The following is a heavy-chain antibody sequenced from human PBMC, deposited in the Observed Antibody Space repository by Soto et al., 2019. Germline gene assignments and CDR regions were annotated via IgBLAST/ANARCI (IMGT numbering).Heavy chain of an antibody. V-gene: IGHV4-59*12. CDR3: ARVSPLVGRPYDY. D-gene: IGHD3-16*02. CDR2: MYYSGST. Sequence: PSETLSLTCTGSCGSISSYYWSWIRQPPGKGLEWIGYMYYSGSTNYNPSLKSRVAVSRDTSKNQFSLKLSSVTVADTAVYYCARVSPLVGRPYDYWGQGALVTVSS. J-gene: IGHJ4*02. CDR1: CGSISSYY.